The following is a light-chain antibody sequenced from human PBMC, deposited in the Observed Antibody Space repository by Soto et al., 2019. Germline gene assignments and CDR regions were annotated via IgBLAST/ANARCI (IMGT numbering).Light chain of an antibody. Sequence: MQLTLCISTLSAXVGDXVTIXCRASQSISSWLAWYQQKPVKPPKLLIYDACILESGLPQRFSGSGSGTEFTLIISRLQNDDFSPYYLQQYHSYWTFDHGTKVYIK. CDR3: QQYHSYWT. J-gene: IGKJ1*01. CDR1: QSISSW. CDR2: DAC. V-gene: IGKV1-5*01.